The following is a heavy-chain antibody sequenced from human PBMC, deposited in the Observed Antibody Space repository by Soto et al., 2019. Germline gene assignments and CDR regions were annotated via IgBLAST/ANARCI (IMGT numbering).Heavy chain of an antibody. Sequence: PSETLSLTCTVSGGSIRSYCWTWIRQPPGEGLEWIGCICYSGTTNYNPSLKSRVTISVDTSKNQFSLKLSSVTAADTAVYYCARDSRAPNSIFGVVNNWFDPWGQGTLVTVLL. CDR3: ARDSRAPNSIFGVVNNWFDP. D-gene: IGHD3-3*01. J-gene: IGHJ5*02. CDR1: GGSIRSYC. V-gene: IGHV4-59*12. CDR2: ICYSGTT.